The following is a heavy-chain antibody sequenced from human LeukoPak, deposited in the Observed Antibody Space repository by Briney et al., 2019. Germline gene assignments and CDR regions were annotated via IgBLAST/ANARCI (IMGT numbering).Heavy chain of an antibody. Sequence: SETLSLTCTVSGGSISSYYWSWIRQPPGKGLEWIGYIYYSGSTNYNPSLKSRVTISVDTSKNQFSLKLSSVTAADTAVYYCARSAPSGYDCDYWGQGTLVTVSS. J-gene: IGHJ4*02. CDR2: IYYSGST. D-gene: IGHD5-12*01. V-gene: IGHV4-59*08. CDR1: GGSISSYY. CDR3: ARSAPSGYDCDY.